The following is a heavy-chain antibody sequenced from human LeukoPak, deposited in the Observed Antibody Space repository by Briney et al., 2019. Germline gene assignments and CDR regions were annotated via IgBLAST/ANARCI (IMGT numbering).Heavy chain of an antibody. Sequence: ASVNVSCKASGYTFTGYYMHWVRQAPGQGLEWMGWINPNSGGTNYAQKFQGRVTITRDTSISTAYMELSRLRSDDTAVYYCARDDSSGYYPNWWFDPWGQGTLVTVSS. CDR2: INPNSGGT. V-gene: IGHV1-2*02. CDR1: GYTFTGYY. D-gene: IGHD3-22*01. J-gene: IGHJ5*02. CDR3: ARDDSSGYYPNWWFDP.